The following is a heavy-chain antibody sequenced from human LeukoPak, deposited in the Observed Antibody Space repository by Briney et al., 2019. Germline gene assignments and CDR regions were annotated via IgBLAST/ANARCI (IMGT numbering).Heavy chain of an antibody. J-gene: IGHJ4*02. CDR3: GRNDAGDY. V-gene: IGHV3-11*04. Sequence: PGGSLRLSCAASGFTFSDYHMSWVRQAPGKGLEWVSYISSSGNTMYYVDSVKGRFTISRDNAKNSLYLQMNSPRAEDTAVYYCGRNDAGDYWGQGTLVTVSS. CDR2: ISSSGNTM. CDR1: GFTFSDYH. D-gene: IGHD1-1*01.